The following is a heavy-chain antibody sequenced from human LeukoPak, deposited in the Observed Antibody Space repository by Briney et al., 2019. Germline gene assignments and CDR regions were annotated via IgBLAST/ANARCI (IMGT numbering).Heavy chain of an antibody. V-gene: IGHV3-23*01. Sequence: GGSLRLSCAASGFTFSSYAMSWVRQAPGKGLEWVLAISGSGGKTYYADSVKGRFTISRDTSKNTLYLQMNSLRAEDTAVYYCVRGRGKWVDQLVDYWGQGNLVPVSS. D-gene: IGHD2-2*01. CDR3: VRGRGKWVDQLVDY. CDR1: GFTFSSYA. CDR2: ISGSGGKT. J-gene: IGHJ4*02.